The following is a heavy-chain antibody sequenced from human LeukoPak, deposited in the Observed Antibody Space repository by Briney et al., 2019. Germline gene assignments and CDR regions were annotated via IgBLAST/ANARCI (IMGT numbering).Heavy chain of an antibody. Sequence: GGSLRLSCAASGFTFSSYWMHWVRHGPGKGQGWVSRINSDGSGTTYADSVKGRFTIIRENAKKTLYVQMNSLRAEDTAVYYCSTGSGHAFDIWGRGTMVTVSS. D-gene: IGHD3-10*01. CDR1: GFTFSSYW. J-gene: IGHJ3*02. CDR3: STGSGHAFDI. CDR2: INSDGSGT. V-gene: IGHV3-74*01.